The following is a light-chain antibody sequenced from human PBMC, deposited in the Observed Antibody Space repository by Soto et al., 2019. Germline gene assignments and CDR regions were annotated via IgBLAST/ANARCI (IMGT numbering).Light chain of an antibody. CDR3: QSYDSSLNSRV. CDR1: SSNVGAGYD. V-gene: IGLV1-40*01. J-gene: IGLJ2*01. Sequence: QPVLTQPPSVSGAPGQRVTMSCTGSSSNVGAGYDVHWYQHLPGTATKLLIYANNNRPSGVPDRFSGSKSGTSASLAISGLQAEDEADYYCQSYDSSLNSRVFGGGTKLTVL. CDR2: ANN.